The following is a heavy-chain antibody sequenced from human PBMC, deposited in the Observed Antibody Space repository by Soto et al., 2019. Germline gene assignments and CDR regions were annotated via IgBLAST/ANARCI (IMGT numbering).Heavy chain of an antibody. V-gene: IGHV3-74*01. J-gene: IGHJ4*02. CDR1: GFTFSSYW. CDR3: ARGDPYYYDSSGYYSPADY. CDR2: INSDGSST. D-gene: IGHD3-22*01. Sequence: GGSLRLSCAASGFTFSSYWMHWVRQAPGKGLVWVSRINSDGSSTSYADSVKGRFTISRDNAKNTLYLQMNSLRAEDTAVYYCARGDPYYYDSSGYYSPADYWGQGTLVTVSS.